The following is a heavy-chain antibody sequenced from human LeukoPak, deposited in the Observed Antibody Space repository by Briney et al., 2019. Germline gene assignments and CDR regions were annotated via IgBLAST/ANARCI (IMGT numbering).Heavy chain of an antibody. Sequence: SETLSLTCTVSGGSISSYYWSWIRQPPGKGLEWIGYIYYSGSTNYNPSLKSRVTISVDTSKNQFSLKLSSVTAADTAVYYCASYSYGFGNFDYWGQGTLVTVSS. CDR1: GGSISSYY. CDR3: ASYSYGFGNFDY. V-gene: IGHV4-59*01. D-gene: IGHD5-18*01. J-gene: IGHJ4*02. CDR2: IYYSGST.